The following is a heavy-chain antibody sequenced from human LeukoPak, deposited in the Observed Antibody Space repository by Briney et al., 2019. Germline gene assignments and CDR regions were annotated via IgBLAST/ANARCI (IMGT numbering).Heavy chain of an antibody. CDR2: IYYSGSI. Sequence: SETLSLTCAVYVGSFSDYYWSWIRQPPGKGLEWIGYIYYSGSINYNPSLKSRVTISVDTSKNQFSLKLNSVTAADTAVYYCVGAAYYFFDYWGPGTLVTVSS. D-gene: IGHD1-26*01. V-gene: IGHV4-59*01. CDR3: VGAAYYFFDY. J-gene: IGHJ4*02. CDR1: VGSFSDYY.